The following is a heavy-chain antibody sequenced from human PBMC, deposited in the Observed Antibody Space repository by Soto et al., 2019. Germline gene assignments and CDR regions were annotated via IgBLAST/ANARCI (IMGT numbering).Heavy chain of an antibody. V-gene: IGHV1-69*13. CDR2: IIPIFGTA. CDR1: GGTFSSYA. J-gene: IGHJ6*02. D-gene: IGHD3-10*01. Sequence: SVKVSCKASGGTFSSYAISWVRQAPGQGLEWMGGIIPIFGTANYAQKFQGRVTITADESTSTAYMELSSLRSEDTAVYYCAMGKFPVRGRGYYYYGMDVWAKGPRSPSP. CDR3: AMGKFPVRGRGYYYYGMDV.